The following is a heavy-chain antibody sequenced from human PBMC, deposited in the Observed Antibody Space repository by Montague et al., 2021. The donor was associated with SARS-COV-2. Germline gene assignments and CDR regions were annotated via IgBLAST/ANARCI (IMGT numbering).Heavy chain of an antibody. CDR1: GGSFSPYY. D-gene: IGHD2/OR15-2a*01. CDR3: ARVRIWNLLYGMDV. V-gene: IGHV4-59*12. CDR2: VSHTGST. J-gene: IGHJ6*02. Sequence: SETLSLTCSVSGGSFSPYYWTWIRQAPGKGLEWIGYVSHTGSTNYNPSLQSRVSMFVDSSKSQFSLELSSVTAADTAIYYCARVRIWNLLYGMDVWGQGTTVTVSS.